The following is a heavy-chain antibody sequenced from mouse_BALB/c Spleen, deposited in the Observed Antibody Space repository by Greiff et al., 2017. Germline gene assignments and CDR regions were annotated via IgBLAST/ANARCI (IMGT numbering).Heavy chain of an antibody. CDR3: ARDYDYDGEFAY. D-gene: IGHD2-4*01. Sequence: VKLKQSGAELVRPGSSVKISCKASGYAFSSYWMNWVKQRPGQGLEWIGQIYPGDGDTNYNGKFKGKATLTADKSSSTAYMQLSSLTSEDSAVYFCARDYDYDGEFAYWGQGTLVTVSA. J-gene: IGHJ3*01. V-gene: IGHV1-80*01. CDR2: IYPGDGDT. CDR1: GYAFSSYW.